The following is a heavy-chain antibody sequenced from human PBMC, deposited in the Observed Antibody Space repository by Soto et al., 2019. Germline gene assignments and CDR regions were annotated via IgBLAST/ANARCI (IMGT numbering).Heavy chain of an antibody. Sequence: GSLRLSCAASGFTFSNAWMSWVRQAPGKGLEWVGRIKSKTDGGTTDYAAPVKGRFTISRDDSKNMLYLQMNSLKTEDTAVYYCTTDHITMVRGVTYYYYYGMDVWGQGTTVTVSS. D-gene: IGHD3-10*01. J-gene: IGHJ6*02. V-gene: IGHV3-15*01. CDR2: IKSKTDGGTT. CDR3: TTDHITMVRGVTYYYYYGMDV. CDR1: GFTFSNAW.